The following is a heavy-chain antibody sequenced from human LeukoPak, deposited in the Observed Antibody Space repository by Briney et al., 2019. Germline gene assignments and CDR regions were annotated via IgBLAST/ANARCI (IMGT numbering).Heavy chain of an antibody. J-gene: IGHJ4*02. Sequence: GGSLRLSCAASGFTFSSYAMSWVRLAPGKGLEWVSSISGSGGSTYYADSVKGRFTISRDNSKNMLYLQVNSLRAEDTAVYYCAKWFYALDTAPRISYFDYWGQGTLVTVSS. CDR3: AKWFYALDTAPRISYFDY. D-gene: IGHD3-16*01. V-gene: IGHV3-23*01. CDR1: GFTFSSYA. CDR2: ISGSGGST.